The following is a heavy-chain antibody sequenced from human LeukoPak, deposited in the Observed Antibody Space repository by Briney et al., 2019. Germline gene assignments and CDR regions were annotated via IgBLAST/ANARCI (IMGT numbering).Heavy chain of an antibody. CDR3: ARASVDDAFDI. J-gene: IGHJ3*02. CDR1: GYTFTSYA. Sequence: ASVKVSCKASGYTFTSYAMHWVRQAPGQRLEWMGWINAGNGYTKYSQKFQGRVTITRDTSASTAYMELSSLRSEDTAVYYCARASVDDAFDIWGQGTMVTVSS. V-gene: IGHV1-3*01. CDR2: INAGNGYT. D-gene: IGHD5-12*01.